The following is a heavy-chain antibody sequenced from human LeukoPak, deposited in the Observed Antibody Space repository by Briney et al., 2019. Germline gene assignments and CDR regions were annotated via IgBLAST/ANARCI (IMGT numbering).Heavy chain of an antibody. CDR3: ARGDHWPNGFDH. CDR2: IAYDGSNK. Sequence: GGSLRLSCAASAFSFSTSEMHWVPQAPGKGLEWVAVIAYDGSNKYYADSVKGRFTISRDNPKNTLYLQANNLRAEDTAVYYCARGDHWPNGFDHWGQGTLVTVSS. CDR1: AFSFSTSE. D-gene: IGHD1-1*01. V-gene: IGHV3-30*04. J-gene: IGHJ4*02.